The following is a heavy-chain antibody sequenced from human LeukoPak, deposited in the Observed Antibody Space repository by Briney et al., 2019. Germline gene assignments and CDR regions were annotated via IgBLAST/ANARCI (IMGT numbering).Heavy chain of an antibody. CDR1: GGSISSSSYY. J-gene: IGHJ4*02. Sequence: SETLSLTCTVSGGSISSSSYYWGWIRQPPGKGLEWIGSIYYSGSTYYNPSLKSRVTISVDTSQNQFSLKLSSVTAADTAVYYCAKNKGYGDPFPDFDYWGQGTLVTVSS. D-gene: IGHD4-17*01. CDR2: IYYSGST. CDR3: AKNKGYGDPFPDFDY. V-gene: IGHV4-39*01.